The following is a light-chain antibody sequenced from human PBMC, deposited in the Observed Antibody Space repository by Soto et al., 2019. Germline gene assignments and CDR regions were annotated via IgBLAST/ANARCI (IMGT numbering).Light chain of an antibody. CDR3: CSRTTSHTYV. J-gene: IGLJ1*01. CDR1: SSDIGHYDY. V-gene: IGLV2-14*03. Sequence: QSALTQPASVSGSPGQSITISCTGTSSDIGHYDYVSWYQQHPGKAPKLMIYHVTYRPSGVSNRYSGSKSGNSDSLTISGLQADDEADYYGCSRTTSHTYVFGSGTKLTVL. CDR2: HVT.